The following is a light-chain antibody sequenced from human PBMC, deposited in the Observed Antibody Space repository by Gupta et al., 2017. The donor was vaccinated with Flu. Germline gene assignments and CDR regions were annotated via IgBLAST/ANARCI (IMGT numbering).Light chain of an antibody. CDR1: QTVGSNF. CDR2: GAS. CDR3: QQTDRSPCN. V-gene: IGKV3-20*01. Sequence: EIVLTQSPGTLSLSPGDRATLSCRASQTVGSNFLAWYQHKPGQPPRLLIYGASSRPTDIPDRFSGSGSGTEFTLTISSREPEDFAMYYCQQTDRSPCNFGQGTKVDIK. J-gene: IGKJ2*02.